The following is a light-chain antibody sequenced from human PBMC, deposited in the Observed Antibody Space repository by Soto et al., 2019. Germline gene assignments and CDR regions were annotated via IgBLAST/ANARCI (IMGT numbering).Light chain of an antibody. V-gene: IGKV1-5*03. Sequence: DSQMAQSPSTLSASVGDRVTITCRASQSISSWLAWYQQKPGKAPKLLIYKASSLESGVPSRFSGSGSGTEFTLTISSLQPDDFATYYCQQYSSYWTFAQGTKVDI. CDR1: QSISSW. CDR2: KAS. J-gene: IGKJ1*01. CDR3: QQYSSYWT.